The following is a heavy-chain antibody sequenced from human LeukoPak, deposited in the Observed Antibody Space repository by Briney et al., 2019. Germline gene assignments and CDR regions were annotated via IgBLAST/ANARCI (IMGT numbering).Heavy chain of an antibody. V-gene: IGHV4-38-2*01. D-gene: IGHD3-16*01. CDR3: ARHRVWKGYYFDY. Sequence: PSETLSLTCAVSGYSISSGYYWGWIRQPPGKRLEWIGSIYHSGSTYYNPSLKSRVTISVDTSKNQFSLKLSSVTAADTAVYYCARHRVWKGYYFDYWGQGTLVTVSS. CDR2: IYHSGST. CDR1: GYSISSGYY. J-gene: IGHJ4*02.